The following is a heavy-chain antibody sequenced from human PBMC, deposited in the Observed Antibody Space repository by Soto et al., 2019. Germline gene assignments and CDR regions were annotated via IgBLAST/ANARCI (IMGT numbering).Heavy chain of an antibody. CDR3: AKGSKSSGYPYYYYYGMDV. J-gene: IGHJ6*02. D-gene: IGHD3-22*01. V-gene: IGHV3-23*01. CDR1: GFTFSTYA. Sequence: GGSLRLSCAASGFTFSTYAMSWVRQAPGKGLEWVSAISGSGGGIYYADSVKGRFTISRDNSKNTLYLQMNSLRAEDTAVYYCAKGSKSSGYPYYYYYGMDVWGQGTTVTVSS. CDR2: ISGSGGGI.